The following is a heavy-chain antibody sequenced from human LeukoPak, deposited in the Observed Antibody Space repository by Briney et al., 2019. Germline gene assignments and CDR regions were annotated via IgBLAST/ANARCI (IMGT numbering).Heavy chain of an antibody. V-gene: IGHV3-53*01. D-gene: IGHD6-6*01. J-gene: IGHJ4*02. CDR2: IYSGGST. CDR1: GFTVSSSY. CDR3: ARVSFRSSSYISGIDY. Sequence: GGSLRLSCSASGFTVSSSYMSWVRQAPGNGLEWVSVIYSGGSTYYADSVKGRFTISRDISKNTLYLQMTSLRIEDPAVYYCARVSFRSSSYISGIDYWGQGTLFTVSS.